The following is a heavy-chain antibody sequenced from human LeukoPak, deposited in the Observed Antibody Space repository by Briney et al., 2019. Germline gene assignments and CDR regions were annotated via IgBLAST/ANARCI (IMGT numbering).Heavy chain of an antibody. V-gene: IGHV3-30*18. D-gene: IGHD1-26*01. J-gene: IGHJ4*02. CDR3: ANGGYSGSRKGTLADY. Sequence: PGRSLRLSCSASGFTFNSYAMHWVRQAPGKGLEWVAVISYDGSNKYYADSVKGRFTISRDNSKNTLYLQMNSMRAEDTAVYYCANGGYSGSRKGTLADYWGQGTLVTVSS. CDR1: GFTFNSYA. CDR2: ISYDGSNK.